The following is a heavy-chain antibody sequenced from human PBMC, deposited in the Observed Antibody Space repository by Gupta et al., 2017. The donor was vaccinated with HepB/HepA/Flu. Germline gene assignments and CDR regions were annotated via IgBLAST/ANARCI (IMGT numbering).Heavy chain of an antibody. D-gene: IGHD3-10*01. CDR2: TSYGGNT. Sequence: QVRLQESGPGLVKPSETLSLTCTVSAGSSSRYYWSWIRQPPGQTLEWIGFTSYGGNTKYNPSLESRVTFSVDRSKNQFSLSLTSVTAADTAVYYCATANYGAGTIHSFFDHWGQGALVIVSS. V-gene: IGHV4-59*01. J-gene: IGHJ4*02. CDR1: AGSSSRYY. CDR3: ATANYGAGTIHSFFDH.